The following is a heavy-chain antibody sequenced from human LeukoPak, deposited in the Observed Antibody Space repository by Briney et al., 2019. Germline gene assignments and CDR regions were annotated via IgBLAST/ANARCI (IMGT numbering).Heavy chain of an antibody. CDR1: GGSFSGYY. CDR2: INHSGST. D-gene: IGHD1-26*01. J-gene: IGHJ4*02. CDR3: ARGRILGATNFFDY. Sequence: SETLSLTCAVCGGSFSGYYWSWIRQPPGKGLEWIGEINHSGSTNYNPSLKSRVTISVDTSKNQFSLKLSSVTAADTAVYYCARGRILGATNFFDYWGQGTLVTVSS. V-gene: IGHV4-34*01.